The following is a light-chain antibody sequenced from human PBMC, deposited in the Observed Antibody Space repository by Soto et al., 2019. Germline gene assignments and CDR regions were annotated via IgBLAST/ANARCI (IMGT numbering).Light chain of an antibody. CDR1: SSDVGAYNY. CDR3: SSYTTSSTWV. V-gene: IGLV2-14*01. J-gene: IGLJ3*02. Sequence: QSVLTQPASVSGSPGQSITISCTGTSSDVGAYNYVSWYQQHPDKAPKLMIYEVSNRPSGVSNRFSGSKSGNTASLTISGHQAEDEADYYCSSYTTSSTWVFGGGTKLTVL. CDR2: EVS.